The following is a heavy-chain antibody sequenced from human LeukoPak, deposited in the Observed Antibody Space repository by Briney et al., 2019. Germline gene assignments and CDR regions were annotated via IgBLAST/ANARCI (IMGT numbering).Heavy chain of an antibody. V-gene: IGHV3-53*01. CDR1: GFTVSSNY. CDR2: IYSGGST. CDR3: ANRQQWLVEDAFDI. D-gene: IGHD6-19*01. J-gene: IGHJ3*02. Sequence: GGSLRLSCAASGFTVSSNYMSWVRQAPGKGLEWVSVIYSGGSTYYADSVKGRFTISRDNSKNTLYLQMNSLRAEDTAVYYCANRQQWLVEDAFDIWGQGTMVTVSS.